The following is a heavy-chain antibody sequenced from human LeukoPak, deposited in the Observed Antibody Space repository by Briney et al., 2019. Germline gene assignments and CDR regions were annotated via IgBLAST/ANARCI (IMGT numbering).Heavy chain of an antibody. CDR1: ADSISSRY. D-gene: IGHD3-22*01. V-gene: IGHV4-59*11. CDR2: IHYSGTT. CDR3: ANLHYGSSGSNFDY. Sequence: SETLSLTCTVSADSISSRYCSWIRQPPGKGLEWIGYIHYSGTTNYNPSLKSRVTISVDTSKKQFSLKLKSVTAADTAVYYCANLHYGSSGSNFDYWGQGTLVTVSS. J-gene: IGHJ4*02.